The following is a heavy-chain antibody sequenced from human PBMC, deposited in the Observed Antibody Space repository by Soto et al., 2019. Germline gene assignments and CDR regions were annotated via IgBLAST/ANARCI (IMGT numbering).Heavy chain of an antibody. J-gene: IGHJ4*02. Sequence: ASVKVSCKASGYTFTSYAMHWVRQAPGQRLEWMGWINAGNGNTKYSQKFQGRVTITRDTSASTAYMELSSLRSEDTAVYYCARDFRYNAFSDYWGQGTLVTVSS. CDR1: GYTFTSYA. CDR3: ARDFRYNAFSDY. D-gene: IGHD1-20*01. V-gene: IGHV1-3*01. CDR2: INAGNGNT.